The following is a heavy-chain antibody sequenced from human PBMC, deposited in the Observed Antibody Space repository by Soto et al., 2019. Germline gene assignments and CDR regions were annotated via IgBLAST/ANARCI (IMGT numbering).Heavy chain of an antibody. CDR1: GGSISSYY. J-gene: IGHJ6*02. V-gene: IGHV4-59*01. CDR2: IYYSGST. D-gene: IGHD1-7*01. CDR3: AREGLTGTIGLYYYYGRDV. Sequence: QVQLQESGPGLVKPSETLSLTCTVSGGSISSYYWSWIRQPPGKGLEWIGYIYYSGSTNYNPSLRSRVTLSVDTSENQFSLKLSSVTAADTAVYYCAREGLTGTIGLYYYYGRDVWGQGTTVTVSS.